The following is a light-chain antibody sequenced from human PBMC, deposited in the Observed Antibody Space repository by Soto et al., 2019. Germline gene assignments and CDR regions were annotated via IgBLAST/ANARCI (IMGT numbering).Light chain of an antibody. CDR1: QTINSY. CDR3: QQSATTPWT. J-gene: IGKJ1*01. CDR2: AAS. Sequence: DIQMTQSPPSLSAAVGDTVTVTCRASQTINSYLTWYQQKPGEAPKLLIYAASTLHTGVPSRFSGNGSGTDFTLTISSLQPEDCATYYCQQSATTPWTFGLGTEVVIK. V-gene: IGKV1-39*01.